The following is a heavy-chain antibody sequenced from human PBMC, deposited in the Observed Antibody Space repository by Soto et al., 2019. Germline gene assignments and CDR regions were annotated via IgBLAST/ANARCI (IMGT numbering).Heavy chain of an antibody. J-gene: IGHJ6*02. Sequence: GGSLRLFCAASGFTFSSYEMNWVRQAPGKGLEWVSYISSSGSTIYYADSVKGRFTISRDDAKNSLYLQMNSLRAEDTAVYYCARAGYTAMVTDYYYYGMDVWGQGTTVTVSS. CDR1: GFTFSSYE. D-gene: IGHD5-18*01. V-gene: IGHV3-48*03. CDR3: ARAGYTAMVTDYYYYGMDV. CDR2: ISSSGSTI.